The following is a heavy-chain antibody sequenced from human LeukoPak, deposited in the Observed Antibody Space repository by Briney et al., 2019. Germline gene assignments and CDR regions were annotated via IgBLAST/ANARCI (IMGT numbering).Heavy chain of an antibody. D-gene: IGHD4/OR15-4a*01. CDR1: GGSISSYY. V-gene: IGHV4-59*01. CDR3: ARVYDYGKFDF. J-gene: IGHJ4*02. Sequence: SETLSLTCTVSGGSISSYYWSWIRQPPGKGLEWIGYIYYSGSTNYNPSLKSRVTISVDTSKNQFSLKLSSVTAADTAVYYCARVYDYGKFDFWGPGTPLTVSS. CDR2: IYYSGST.